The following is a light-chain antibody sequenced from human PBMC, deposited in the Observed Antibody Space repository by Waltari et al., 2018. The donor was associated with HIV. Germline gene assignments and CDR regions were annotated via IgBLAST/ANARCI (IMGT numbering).Light chain of an antibody. CDR2: QAS. CDR1: QKISSW. V-gene: IGKV1-5*01. J-gene: IGKJ2*01. Sequence: DIQMTQSPSTLSASVGDRVTITCRASQKISSWLVWYQQRPGKAPNLLIYQASTLQGGVPSRFSGSGSGTDFTLTINRLQSDDFGTYYCQQYDTFPYTFGPGTNLEIK. CDR3: QQYDTFPYT.